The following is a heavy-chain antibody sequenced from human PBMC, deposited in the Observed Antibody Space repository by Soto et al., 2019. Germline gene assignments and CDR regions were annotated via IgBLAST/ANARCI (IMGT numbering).Heavy chain of an antibody. V-gene: IGHV1-69*13. D-gene: IGHD5-12*01. Sequence: SVKVSCKASGGTFSSYAISWVRQAPGQGLEWMGGIIPIFGTANYAQKFQGRVTITADESTSTAYMELSSLRSEDTAVYYCARAVRGGSLYYYYGMDVWGQGTTGTVS. CDR2: IIPIFGTA. CDR1: GGTFSSYA. CDR3: ARAVRGGSLYYYYGMDV. J-gene: IGHJ6*02.